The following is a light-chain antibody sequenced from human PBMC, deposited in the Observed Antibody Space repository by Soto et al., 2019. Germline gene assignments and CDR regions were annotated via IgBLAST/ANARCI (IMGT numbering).Light chain of an antibody. CDR3: QQYNSYPWT. CDR1: QSISSW. Sequence: DIQMTQSPSTLSASVGDRVTITCGASQSISSWLAWYQQKPGKAPKLLIYDASSLESGVPSRFSGSGSGTEFPLTISSLQPDDFAPYYCQQYNSYPWTFGQGTKVEIK. CDR2: DAS. J-gene: IGKJ1*01. V-gene: IGKV1-5*01.